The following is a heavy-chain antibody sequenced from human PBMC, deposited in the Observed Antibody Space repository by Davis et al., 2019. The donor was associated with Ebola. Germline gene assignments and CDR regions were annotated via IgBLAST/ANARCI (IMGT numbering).Heavy chain of an antibody. D-gene: IGHD2-2*01. Sequence: MPGGSLRLSCAVYAGSFSDYYWNWIRQPPGKGLEWIGEISHSGSTNYNPSLKSRVTISVDKSKNQFSLKLSSVTAADTAVYYCARIVVVPAAKKKRDYYYYGMDVWGQGTTVTVSS. J-gene: IGHJ6*02. CDR2: ISHSGST. CDR3: ARIVVVPAAKKKRDYYYYGMDV. CDR1: AGSFSDYY. V-gene: IGHV4-34*01.